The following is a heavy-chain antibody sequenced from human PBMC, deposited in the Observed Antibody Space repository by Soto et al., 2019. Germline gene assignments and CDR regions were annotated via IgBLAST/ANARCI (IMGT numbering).Heavy chain of an antibody. D-gene: IGHD3-9*01. Sequence: EVQLVESGGGLVQPGGSLRLSCAASGFTVSSNYMSWVRQAPGKGLEWVSVIYSGGSTYYADSVKGRFTISRDNSKNTLYLQMNSLRAEDTAVYYCASVGNHDIWGWFDPWGQGTLVTVSS. CDR1: GFTVSSNY. V-gene: IGHV3-66*01. J-gene: IGHJ5*02. CDR3: ASVGNHDIWGWFDP. CDR2: IYSGGST.